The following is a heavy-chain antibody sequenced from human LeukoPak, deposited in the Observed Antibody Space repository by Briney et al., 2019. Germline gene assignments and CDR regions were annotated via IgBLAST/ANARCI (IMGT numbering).Heavy chain of an antibody. CDR1: GFTFDDYA. J-gene: IGHJ4*02. CDR3: AKGLEEWLEYYFDY. D-gene: IGHD6-19*01. V-gene: IGHV3-9*03. Sequence: AGGSLRLSCAASGFTFDDYAMHWVRQAPGKGLEWVSGISWNSGSIVYADSVKGRFTISRDNAKNSLYLQMNSLGAEDMALYYCAKGLEEWLEYYFDYWGQGTLVTVSS. CDR2: ISWNSGSI.